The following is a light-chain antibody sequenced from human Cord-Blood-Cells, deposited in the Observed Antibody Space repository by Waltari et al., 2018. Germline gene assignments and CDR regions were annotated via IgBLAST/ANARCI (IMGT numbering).Light chain of an antibody. CDR2: DAS. CDR3: QQYNSYSPYT. CDR1: RSISSW. Sequence: DIQMTQSPSTLSASVGERVSITCRAGRSISSWLAWYQQKPGKAPKLLIYDASSLESGYPSRFSGSGSGTEFTLTISSLQPDDFATYYCQQYNSYSPYTFGQGTKLEIK. J-gene: IGKJ2*01. V-gene: IGKV1-5*01.